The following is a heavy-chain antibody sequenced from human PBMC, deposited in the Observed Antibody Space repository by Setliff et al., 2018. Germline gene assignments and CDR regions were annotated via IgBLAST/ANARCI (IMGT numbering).Heavy chain of an antibody. J-gene: IGHJ3*02. CDR1: GFTFDDYT. V-gene: IGHV3-43*01. CDR3: ARRPPNGFGEFGNAFDI. D-gene: IGHD3-10*01. CDR2: ISWDGGST. Sequence: GGSLRLSCAASGFTFDDYTMHWVRQAPGKGLEWVSLISWDGGSTYYADSVKGRFTISRDNSKNSLYLQMNSLRAEDTAVYYCARRPPNGFGEFGNAFDIWGQGTMVTVSS.